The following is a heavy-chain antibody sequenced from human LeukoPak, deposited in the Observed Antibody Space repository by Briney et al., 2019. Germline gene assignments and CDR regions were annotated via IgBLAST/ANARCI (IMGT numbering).Heavy chain of an antibody. CDR2: VSGGGHNT. V-gene: IGHV3-23*01. CDR3: AKDRSSWYYPFDS. Sequence: GGSLRLSCVASGFTFSSYAMSWVRRAPGKGLEWVSVVSGGGHNTYYADSVKGRFTMSRDNSKRTVYLQMNSLRAEDTAVYYCAKDRSSWYYPFDSWGQGTLVTVSS. CDR1: GFTFSSYA. D-gene: IGHD3-3*01. J-gene: IGHJ4*02.